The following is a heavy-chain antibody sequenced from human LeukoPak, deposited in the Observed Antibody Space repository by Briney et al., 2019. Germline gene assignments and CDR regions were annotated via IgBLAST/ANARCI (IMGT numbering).Heavy chain of an antibody. D-gene: IGHD2-21*02. CDR3: ARWGAVVTAIDY. CDR1: GFTFSSYA. Sequence: GGSLRLSCAASGFTFSSYAMHWVRQAPGKGLEWVAVISYDGSNKYYADSVKGRFTISRDNSKNTLYLQMNSLRAEDTAVYYCARWGAVVTAIDYWGQGTLVTVSS. J-gene: IGHJ4*02. CDR2: ISYDGSNK. V-gene: IGHV3-30-3*01.